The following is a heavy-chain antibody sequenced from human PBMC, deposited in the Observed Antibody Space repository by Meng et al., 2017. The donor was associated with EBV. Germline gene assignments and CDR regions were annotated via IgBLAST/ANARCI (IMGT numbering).Heavy chain of an antibody. CDR2: IRSQVDGRTA. Sequence: EVQQVGSGGGLVKPGESLKLSCAASEFTFTSAWMNWVRQAPGKGLEWVGRIRSQVDGRTADYSAPVKGRFTISRDDSKHTLYLQMNSLKIEDSAVYYCTTDEGGSRFWGQGTLVTVSS. CDR1: EFTFTSAW. J-gene: IGHJ4*02. CDR3: TTDEGGSRF. D-gene: IGHD1-26*01. V-gene: IGHV3-15*01.